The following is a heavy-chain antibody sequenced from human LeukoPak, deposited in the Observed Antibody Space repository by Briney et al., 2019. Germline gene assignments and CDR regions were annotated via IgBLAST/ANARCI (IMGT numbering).Heavy chain of an antibody. CDR2: IFPDDSDT. D-gene: IGHD2-15*01. V-gene: IGHV5-51*01. CDR1: GYNFANDW. J-gene: IGHJ4*02. Sequence: GESLKIPCKGSGYNFANDWIGWVRQMPGKGLEWMGIIFPDDSDTIYSPSFQGQVTISADKSISTAYLQWSSLKASDSAMYYCARQESEITTPANRYFDRWGQGTLVTVSS. CDR3: ARQESEITTPANRYFDR.